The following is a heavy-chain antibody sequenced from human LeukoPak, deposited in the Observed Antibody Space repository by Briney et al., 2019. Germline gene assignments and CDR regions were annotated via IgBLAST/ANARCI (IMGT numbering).Heavy chain of an antibody. CDR1: GFSVSSNH. CDR3: ARAIAAVGIVGVFDC. V-gene: IGHV3-66*01. CDR2: IYSSGNT. J-gene: IGHJ4*02. Sequence: GGSLKLSCAASGFSVSSNHMSLVRQAPGKGLEWVSVIYSSGNTHYADSVKARFTIPTNNSKNTMYLQITSRRAEATAVSYCARAIAAVGIVGVFDCWGRGTLVTVSS. D-gene: IGHD6-13*01.